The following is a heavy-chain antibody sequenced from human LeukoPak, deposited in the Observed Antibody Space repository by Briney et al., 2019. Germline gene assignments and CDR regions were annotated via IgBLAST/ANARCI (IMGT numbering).Heavy chain of an antibody. CDR2: IYHSGNT. CDR3: ARVGSGLAQKYYYYGVDV. V-gene: IGHV4-38-2*02. D-gene: IGHD3-3*02. J-gene: IGHJ6*02. Sequence: SETLSLTCTVSGFSISSGYYWAWIRQPSGKGLEWIGSIYHSGNTYYNPSLKSRVIISVDTSKNQFSLKLSSVTAADTAVYYCARVGSGLAQKYYYYGVDVWGQGTTVTVSS. CDR1: GFSISSGYY.